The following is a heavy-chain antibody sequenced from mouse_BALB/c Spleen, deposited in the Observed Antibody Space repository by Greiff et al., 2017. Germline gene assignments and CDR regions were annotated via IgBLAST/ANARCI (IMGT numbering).Heavy chain of an antibody. CDR2: INPSSGYT. J-gene: IGHJ3*01. CDR1: GYTFTSYT. CDR3: ARRDGYSLFAY. D-gene: IGHD2-3*01. Sequence: QVHVKQSGAELARPGASVKMSCKASGYTFTSYTMHWVKQRPGQGLEWIGYINPSSGYTNYNQKFKDKATLTADKSSSTAYMQLSSLTSEDSAVYYCARRDGYSLFAYWGQGTLVTVSA. V-gene: IGHV1-4*01.